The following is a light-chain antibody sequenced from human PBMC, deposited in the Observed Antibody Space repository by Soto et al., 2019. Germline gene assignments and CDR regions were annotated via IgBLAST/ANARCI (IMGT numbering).Light chain of an antibody. Sequence: DIVMTQSPLSLPATPGEPASISCRSSQSLLHSDGYNYLDWYLQKPGQSPQLLIYLHSNRASGVPDRFSGSGSGTDFTLKITRVEAEDVGVYYCMQALQSPFTFGPGTKVDIK. CDR1: QSLLHSDGYNY. J-gene: IGKJ3*01. CDR3: MQALQSPFT. V-gene: IGKV2-28*01. CDR2: LHS.